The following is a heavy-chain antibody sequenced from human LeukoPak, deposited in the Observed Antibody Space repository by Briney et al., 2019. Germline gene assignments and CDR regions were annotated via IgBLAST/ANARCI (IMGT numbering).Heavy chain of an antibody. J-gene: IGHJ6*04. CDR2: ISSSSSYI. Sequence: GGSLRLSCGVSGFTFSSYSMCWVRQAPGKGLEWVSFISSSSSYIYYADSVKGRFTISRANSENTLYLQMNSLRAEDTAVYYCAELGITMIGGVWGKGTTVTISS. V-gene: IGHV3-21*01. D-gene: IGHD3-10*02. CDR1: GFTFSSYS. CDR3: AELGITMIGGV.